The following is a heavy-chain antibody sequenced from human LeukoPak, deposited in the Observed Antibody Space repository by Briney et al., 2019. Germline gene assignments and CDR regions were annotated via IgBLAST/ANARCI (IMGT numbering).Heavy chain of an antibody. D-gene: IGHD3-3*01. CDR3: AKDRVTYYDFWSGYQPRYNWFDP. CDR1: GFTFSSYA. CDR2: ISGSGGST. Sequence: GGSLRLSCAASGFTFSSYAMSWVRQAPGKGLEWVSAISGSGGSTYYADSGKGRFTISRDNSKNTLYLQMNSVIDQDAAVYYCAKDRVTYYDFWSGYQPRYNWFDPWGQGTLVTVSS. J-gene: IGHJ5*02. V-gene: IGHV3-23*01.